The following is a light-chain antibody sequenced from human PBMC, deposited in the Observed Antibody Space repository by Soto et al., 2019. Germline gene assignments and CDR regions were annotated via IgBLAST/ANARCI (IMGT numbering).Light chain of an antibody. CDR2: DAS. V-gene: IGKV3-11*01. CDR3: QQRSNWPPV. Sequence: EIVLTQSPATLSLSPGERATLSCRASQSVGSYLAWYQQKPGQAPRLLIYDASNRATGVPARFSGSGSGTDFTLTISSLEAEDFAVYYCQQRSNWPPVFGQGTRLEIK. CDR1: QSVGSY. J-gene: IGKJ5*01.